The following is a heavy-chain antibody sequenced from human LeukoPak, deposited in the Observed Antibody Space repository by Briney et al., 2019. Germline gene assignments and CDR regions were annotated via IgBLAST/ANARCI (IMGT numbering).Heavy chain of an antibody. Sequence: GESLKISCKGSGYSFTSYWIGWVRPMPGKGLEWMGIIYPGDSDTRYSSSFQGQVTISADKSISTAYLQWSSLKASDTAMYYCARPKQQLEPGGDYWGQGTLVTVSS. CDR1: GYSFTSYW. J-gene: IGHJ4*02. CDR2: IYPGDSDT. CDR3: ARPKQQLEPGGDY. D-gene: IGHD6-13*01. V-gene: IGHV5-51*01.